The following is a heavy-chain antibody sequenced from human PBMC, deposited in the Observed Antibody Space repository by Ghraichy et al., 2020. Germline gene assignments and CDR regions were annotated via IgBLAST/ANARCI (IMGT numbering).Heavy chain of an antibody. Sequence: GGSLRLSCATSGFTFSSCALSWVRQAPGKGLEWVSAISPGGERTYYADSVKGLLTISRDNSKNPLYLQVNSLRAEDTAVYYCARGFLPHSSRRGFAYWGQGALVTVSS. J-gene: IGHJ4*02. CDR2: ISPGGERT. CDR3: ARGFLPHSSRRGFAY. V-gene: IGHV3-23*01. D-gene: IGHD3-22*01. CDR1: GFTFSSCA.